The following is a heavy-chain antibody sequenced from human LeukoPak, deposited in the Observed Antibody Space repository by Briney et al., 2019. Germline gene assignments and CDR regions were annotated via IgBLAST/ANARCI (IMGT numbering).Heavy chain of an antibody. D-gene: IGHD5-12*01. V-gene: IGHV3-30-3*01. J-gene: IGHJ3*02. CDR3: ARAGGYDFFDI. CDR2: ISYDGSTK. CDR1: GFTFSSYA. Sequence: SLTLSRAASGFTFSSYAMSWVRQAPGKGLEWVALISYDGSTKDSVKGRFTISRDNSKNTLFLQMNSLRVEDTAVYYCARAGGYDFFDIWGQGTMVTVSS.